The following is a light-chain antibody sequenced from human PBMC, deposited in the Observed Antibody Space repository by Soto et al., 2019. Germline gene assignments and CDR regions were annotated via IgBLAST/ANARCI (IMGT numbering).Light chain of an antibody. Sequence: QSALTQPASVSGSPGQSIAISCTGTTRDGGGYNYVSWYQQHPGKAPKLMIYDVSNRPSGVSDRFSGSKSGNTASLTISGLQGEDAADYYCNSPTSSGTRLLGGGTKLT. V-gene: IGLV2-14*01. J-gene: IGLJ2*01. CDR3: NSPTSSGTRL. CDR2: DVS. CDR1: TRDGGGYNY.